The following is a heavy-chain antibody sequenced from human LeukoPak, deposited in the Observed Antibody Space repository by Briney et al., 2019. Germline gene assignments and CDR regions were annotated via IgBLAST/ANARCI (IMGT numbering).Heavy chain of an antibody. Sequence: GGSLRLSCAASGFTFSSYAMSWVRQAPGKGLEWVSVISGSGGTTYYADSVKGRFTTSRDNSKNTLYLQMNSLRGEDTAVYYCARMYNWNEGFDYWGQGTLVTVSS. V-gene: IGHV3-23*01. CDR3: ARMYNWNEGFDY. J-gene: IGHJ4*02. D-gene: IGHD1-20*01. CDR1: GFTFSSYA. CDR2: ISGSGGTT.